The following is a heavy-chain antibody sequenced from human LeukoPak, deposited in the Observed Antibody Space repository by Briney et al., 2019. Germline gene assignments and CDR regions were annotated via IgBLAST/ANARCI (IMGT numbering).Heavy chain of an antibody. V-gene: IGHV1-69*13. CDR1: GGTFSSYA. CDR2: IIPIFGTA. Sequence: GASVKVSCKASGGTFSSYAISWVRQAPGQGLEWMGGIIPIFGTANYAQKFQGRVTITADESTSTAYMELSSLRSEDTAVYYCSRGGPFNDVFDIWGQGTMVIVSS. J-gene: IGHJ3*02. CDR3: SRGGPFNDVFDI.